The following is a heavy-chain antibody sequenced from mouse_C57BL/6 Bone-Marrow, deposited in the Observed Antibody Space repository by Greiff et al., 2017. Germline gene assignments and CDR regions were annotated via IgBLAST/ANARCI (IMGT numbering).Heavy chain of an antibody. J-gene: IGHJ4*01. Sequence: VQLQQSGPELVKPGASVKISCKASGYSFTDYNMNWVKQSNGKSLEWIGVINPNYGTTSYNQKFKGKATLTVDQSSSTAYMQLNSLTSEDSAVYYCARWGFITTVVAPYYYAMDYWGQGTSVTVSS. D-gene: IGHD1-1*01. CDR3: ARWGFITTVVAPYYYAMDY. CDR2: INPNYGTT. V-gene: IGHV1-39*01. CDR1: GYSFTDYN.